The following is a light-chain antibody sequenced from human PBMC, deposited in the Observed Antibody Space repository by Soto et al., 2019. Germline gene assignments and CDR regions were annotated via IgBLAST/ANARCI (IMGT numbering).Light chain of an antibody. V-gene: IGKV1-39*01. CDR3: QQYDSYPLT. CDR2: AAS. Sequence: DIQMTQSPSSLSASVGDRVIITCRASQSISSHLNWYQQKPGKTPKVLIYAASSLQSGVPSRFSGSGSGTDFTLTISSLQPEDFATYYCQQYDSYPLTFGGGTKWIS. CDR1: QSISSH. J-gene: IGKJ4*01.